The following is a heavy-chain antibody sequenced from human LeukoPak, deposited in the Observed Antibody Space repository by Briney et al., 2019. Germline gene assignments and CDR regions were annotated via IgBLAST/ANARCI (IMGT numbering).Heavy chain of an antibody. Sequence: TGGSLRLSCAASGFTFDDYGMSWVRQAPGKGLEWVSGINWNGGSTGYADSVKGRFTISRDNAKNSLYLQMNSLRPEDTAVYYCAKDSKRWKTYYYEAGSYYFDYWGQGTRVTVSS. J-gene: IGHJ4*02. V-gene: IGHV3-20*04. CDR2: INWNGGST. CDR1: GFTFDDYG. D-gene: IGHD3-10*01. CDR3: AKDSKRWKTYYYEAGSYYFDY.